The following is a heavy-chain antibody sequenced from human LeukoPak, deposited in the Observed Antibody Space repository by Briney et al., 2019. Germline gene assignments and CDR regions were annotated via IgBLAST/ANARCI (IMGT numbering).Heavy chain of an antibody. CDR3: ARAPRSTLRDVDTVMVTGAFDI. CDR2: IYYSGST. Sequence: SETLSLTCTVSGGSISSYYWSWIRQPPGKGLEWIGYIYYSGSTNYNPSLKSRVTISVDTSKNQFSLKLSSVTAADTAVYYCARAPRSTLRDVDTVMVTGAFDIWGQGTMVTVSS. CDR1: GGSISSYY. V-gene: IGHV4-59*01. J-gene: IGHJ3*02. D-gene: IGHD5-18*01.